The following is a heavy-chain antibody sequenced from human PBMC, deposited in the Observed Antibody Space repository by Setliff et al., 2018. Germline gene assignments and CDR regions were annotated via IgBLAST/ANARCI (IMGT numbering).Heavy chain of an antibody. J-gene: IGHJ3*02. V-gene: IGHV4-31*03. CDR3: ARSGYYSIDAFDI. D-gene: IGHD3-22*01. CDR1: GGSISGGGYY. Sequence: SETLSLTCTVSGGSISGGGYYWSWIRQHPRKGLEWIGYIYYSGSTSYTPSLKSRVTLSVDTSRNHFSLKLNSVTAADTAVYYCARSGYYSIDAFDIWGQGTMVTVSS. CDR2: IYYSGST.